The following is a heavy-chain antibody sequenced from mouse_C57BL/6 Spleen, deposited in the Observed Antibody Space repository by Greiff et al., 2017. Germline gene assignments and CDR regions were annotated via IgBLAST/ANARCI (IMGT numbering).Heavy chain of an antibody. V-gene: IGHV1-55*01. Sequence: QVQLQQPGAELVKPGASVKMSCTASGYTFTSYWITWVKQRPGQGLEWIGDIYPGSGSTNYNEKFKSKATLTVDPSSSTAYMQLSSLTSEDSAVYYCARSLITAVVDDYWGQGTTLTVSS. CDR2: IYPGSGST. CDR3: ARSLITAVVDDY. J-gene: IGHJ2*01. D-gene: IGHD1-1*01. CDR1: GYTFTSYW.